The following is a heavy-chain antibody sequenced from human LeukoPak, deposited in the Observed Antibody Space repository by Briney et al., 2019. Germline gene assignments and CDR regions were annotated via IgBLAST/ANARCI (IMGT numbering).Heavy chain of an antibody. J-gene: IGHJ6*04. D-gene: IGHD6-13*01. CDR3: ARSIYSRYSSSWQRAYYYGMDV. Sequence: SETLSLTCAVSGYSISSGYYWGWIRQPPGKGLEWIGSIYHSGSTYYNPSLKSRVTISVDTSKIQFSLKLSSVTAADTAVYYCARSIYSRYSSSWQRAYYYGMDVWGKGTTVTVSS. V-gene: IGHV4-38-2*01. CDR2: IYHSGST. CDR1: GYSISSGYY.